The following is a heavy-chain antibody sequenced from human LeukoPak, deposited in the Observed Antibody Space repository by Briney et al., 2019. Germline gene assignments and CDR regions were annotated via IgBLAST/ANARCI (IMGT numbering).Heavy chain of an antibody. D-gene: IGHD2-2*02. J-gene: IGHJ3*02. V-gene: IGHV4-59*01. CDR1: GGSISSYY. Sequence: PSETLSLTCTVSGGSISSYYWSWIRQPPGNGLEWIGYIYYSGSTNYNPSLKSRVTISVDTSKNQFSLKLSSVTAADTAVYYCARGSDIVVVPAAISAFDIWGQGTMVTVSS. CDR3: ARGSDIVVVPAAISAFDI. CDR2: IYYSGST.